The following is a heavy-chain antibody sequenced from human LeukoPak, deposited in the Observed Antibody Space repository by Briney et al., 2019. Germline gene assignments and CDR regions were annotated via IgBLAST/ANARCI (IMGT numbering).Heavy chain of an antibody. Sequence: GGSLRLSCETSGFRFSNHWMSWVRQAPGKGLEWVANIKKDGSEEYYVESVKGRFTFSRDNTKNSLYLQMNSLRAEDTAVYYCARDSGYNAFDTWGQGTMVAVSS. V-gene: IGHV3-7*01. CDR1: GFRFSNHW. CDR3: ARDSGYNAFDT. J-gene: IGHJ3*02. D-gene: IGHD5-12*01. CDR2: IKKDGSEE.